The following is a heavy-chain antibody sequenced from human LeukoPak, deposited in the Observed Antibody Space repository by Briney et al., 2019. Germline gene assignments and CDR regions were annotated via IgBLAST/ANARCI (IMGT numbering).Heavy chain of an antibody. CDR1: GGSLSGYY. CDR2: INHSGST. D-gene: IGHD6-13*01. V-gene: IGHV4-34*01. J-gene: IGHJ4*02. Sequence: PSETLSLTCAVYGGSLSGYYWSWIRQPPGKGLEWIGEINHSGSTNYNPSLKSRVTISVDTSKNQFSLKLSSVTAADTAVYYCARSGIADHWGQGTLVTVSS. CDR3: ARSGIADH.